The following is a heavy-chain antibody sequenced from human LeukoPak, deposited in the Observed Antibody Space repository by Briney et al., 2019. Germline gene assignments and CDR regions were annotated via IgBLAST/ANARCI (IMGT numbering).Heavy chain of an antibody. D-gene: IGHD1-7*01. CDR2: INAGNGNT. CDR1: GYTFTSYA. V-gene: IGHV1-3*03. Sequence: GASVKVSCKASGYTFTSYAMHWVRQAPGQRLEWMGWINAGNGNTKYSQEFQGRVTITRDTSASTAYMELSSLRSEDMAVYYCARGYNWNYVPWPDFDYWGQGTLVTVSS. CDR3: ARGYNWNYVPWPDFDY. J-gene: IGHJ4*02.